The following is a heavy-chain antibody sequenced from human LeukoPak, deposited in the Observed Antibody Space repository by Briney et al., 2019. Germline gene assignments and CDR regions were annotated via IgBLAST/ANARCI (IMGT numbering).Heavy chain of an antibody. Sequence: GGSLRLSCAASGFTFSTYSMNWVRQAPGKGLEWVSCISTTSDYIYYADSVKGRFTISRDNAKNSLFLQMNSLRAEDTAVYYCATFRYGYNVLESWGQGTLVTVSA. CDR3: ATFRYGYNVLES. CDR2: ISTTSDYI. CDR1: GFTFSTYS. D-gene: IGHD5-24*01. V-gene: IGHV3-21*01. J-gene: IGHJ4*02.